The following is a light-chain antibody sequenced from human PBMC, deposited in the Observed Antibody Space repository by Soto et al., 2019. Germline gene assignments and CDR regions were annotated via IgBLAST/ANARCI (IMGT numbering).Light chain of an antibody. J-gene: IGKJ2*01. CDR1: QSVSGY. Sequence: ETVLTQSPATLSLSPGERATLSCRASQSVSGYLAWYQQKLGQAPRLLIYDASNRATGIPTRFSGNGSGTDFTLTISSLQPEDFAVYYCQQRNHWSFTFGQGTKVEIK. V-gene: IGKV3-11*01. CDR2: DAS. CDR3: QQRNHWSFT.